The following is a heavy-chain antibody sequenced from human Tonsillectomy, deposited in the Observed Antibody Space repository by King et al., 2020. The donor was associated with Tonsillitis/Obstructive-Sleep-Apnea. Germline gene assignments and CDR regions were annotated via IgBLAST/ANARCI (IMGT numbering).Heavy chain of an antibody. CDR1: GYTFTVYL. D-gene: IGHD1-26*01. V-gene: IGHV1-2*02. CDR3: ASLVGYPGGFVY. Sequence: VQLVQSGAEVKKPGASVKVSCRASGYTFTVYLIHWVRQAPGQGLEWMGWINPNTGDTNYAQKFQGRVTMTTDTSISTAFMELSSLRSDDTAMYYCASLVGYPGGFVYWGQRTLVTVSS. J-gene: IGHJ4*02. CDR2: INPNTGDT.